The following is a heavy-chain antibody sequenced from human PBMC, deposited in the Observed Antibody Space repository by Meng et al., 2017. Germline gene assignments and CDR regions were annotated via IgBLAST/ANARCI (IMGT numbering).Heavy chain of an antibody. CDR2: INHSGST. V-gene: IGHV4-34*01. J-gene: IGHJ6*02. D-gene: IGHD6-19*01. Sequence: SETLSLTCAVYGGSFRGYYWSWIGQPPGKGLEWIGEINHSGSTNYNPSLKSRVTISVDTSKNQFSLKLSSVTAADTAVYYCARGIAVAGISLNTYYYYYGMDVWGQGTTVTVAS. CDR3: ARGIAVAGISLNTYYYYYGMDV. CDR1: GGSFRGYY.